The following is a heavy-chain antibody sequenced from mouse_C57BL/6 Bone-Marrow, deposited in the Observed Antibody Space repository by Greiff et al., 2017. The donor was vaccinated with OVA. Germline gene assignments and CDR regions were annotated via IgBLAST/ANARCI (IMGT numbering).Heavy chain of an antibody. J-gene: IGHJ4*01. Sequence: VQLQQSGPELVKPGASVKISCKASGYTFTDYYMNWVKQSHGKSLEWIGDINPNNGGTSYNQKFKGKATLTVDKSSSTAYMELRSLTSEDSAVYYCAEYGDYAMDYWGQGTSVTVSS. CDR2: INPNNGGT. CDR1: GYTFTDYY. CDR3: AEYGDYAMDY. D-gene: IGHD5-1*01. V-gene: IGHV1-26*01.